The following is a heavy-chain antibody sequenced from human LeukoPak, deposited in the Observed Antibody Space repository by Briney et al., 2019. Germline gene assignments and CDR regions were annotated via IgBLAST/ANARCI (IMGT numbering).Heavy chain of an antibody. CDR1: GFTFRSYS. J-gene: IGHJ4*02. V-gene: IGHV3-48*01. CDR2: ITSSGTTI. Sequence: GGSLRLSCAASGFTFRSYSMNWVRQAPGKGLEWVSHITSSGTTINYADSVKGRFTISRDNAENSLYLQMNSLRVEDTAVYYCVRTFDFWGQGTLVTVSS. CDR3: VRTFDF.